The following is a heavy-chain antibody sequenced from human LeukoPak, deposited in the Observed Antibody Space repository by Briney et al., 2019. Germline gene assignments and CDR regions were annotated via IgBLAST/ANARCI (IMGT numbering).Heavy chain of an antibody. J-gene: IGHJ4*02. CDR3: ARGSSGYPRYFDY. CDR2: VMPVFGST. V-gene: IGHV1-69*05. D-gene: IGHD3-22*01. Sequence: ASVKVSCKASGGTFTNYGINWVRQAPGQGLEWIGIVMPVFGSTRYAQKFQGRVTITTDESTSTAYMELSSLRSEDTAVYYCARGSSGYPRYFDYWGQGTLVTVSS. CDR1: GGTFTNYG.